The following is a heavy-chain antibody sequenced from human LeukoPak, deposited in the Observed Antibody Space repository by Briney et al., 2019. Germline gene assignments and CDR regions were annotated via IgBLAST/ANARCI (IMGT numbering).Heavy chain of an antibody. D-gene: IGHD3-9*01. Sequence: SETLSLTCAVYGGSFSGYYWSWIRQHPGKGLEWIGYIYYSGSTYYNPSLKSRVAISVDTSKNQFSLKLSSVTAADTAVYYCARSPRRYDILTGYDSSNWFDPWGQGTLVTVSS. V-gene: IGHV4-31*11. CDR3: ARSPRRYDILTGYDSSNWFDP. J-gene: IGHJ5*02. CDR2: IYYSGST. CDR1: GGSFSGYY.